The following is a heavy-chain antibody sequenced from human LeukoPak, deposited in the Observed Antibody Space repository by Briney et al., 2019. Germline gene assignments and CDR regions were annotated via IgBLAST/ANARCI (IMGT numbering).Heavy chain of an antibody. Sequence: GGSLRLSCAASGFTFSSYWMSWVRQAPGKGPEWVANIKQDGSDKYYAVSVRGRFTISRDNAKNSLYLQMNSLRAEDTALYYCAKDTHSGYAEEPFDYWGQGTLVTVSS. CDR3: AKDTHSGYAEEPFDY. CDR2: IKQDGSDK. V-gene: IGHV3-7*03. CDR1: GFTFSSYW. D-gene: IGHD5-12*01. J-gene: IGHJ4*02.